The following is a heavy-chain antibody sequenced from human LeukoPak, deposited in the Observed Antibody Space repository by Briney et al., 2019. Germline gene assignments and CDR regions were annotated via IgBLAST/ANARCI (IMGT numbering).Heavy chain of an antibody. CDR3: TRAYYGSGSYYVGYYGMDV. Sequence: GGSLRLSCTASGFTFGDYAVSWVRQAPGKGLEWVGFIRSKAYGGTTEYAASVKGRFTISRDDSKSIAYLQMNSLKTEDTAVYYCTRAYYGSGSYYVGYYGMDVWGKGTTVTVSS. V-gene: IGHV3-49*04. D-gene: IGHD3-10*01. CDR2: IRSKAYGGTT. J-gene: IGHJ6*04. CDR1: GFTFGDYA.